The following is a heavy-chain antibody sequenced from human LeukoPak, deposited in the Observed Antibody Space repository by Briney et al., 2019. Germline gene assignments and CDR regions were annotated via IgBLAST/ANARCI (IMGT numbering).Heavy chain of an antibody. Sequence: ASVKVSCKASGYTFTRYGISWVRQAPGQGLQWLGWISASNGNTNYAQKFRDRVTMSTDTSTGTAYLDVRSLASDDTAVYYCARDHSNWNYAPDYWGQGTLVTVSS. D-gene: IGHD1-7*01. CDR2: ISASNGNT. J-gene: IGHJ4*02. CDR3: ARDHSNWNYAPDY. CDR1: GYTFTRYG. V-gene: IGHV1-18*01.